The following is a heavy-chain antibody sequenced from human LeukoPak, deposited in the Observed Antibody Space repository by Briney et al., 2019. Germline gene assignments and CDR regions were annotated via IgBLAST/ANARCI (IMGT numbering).Heavy chain of an antibody. CDR2: INRDGSGT. D-gene: IGHD4-23*01. CDR1: GFTFSSYW. CDR3: ARADYSGNFEYYFDY. Sequence: PGGSLRLSCAASGFTFSSYWMHWVRQPSGKGLVWVSRINRDGSGTSYVDSVKGRFTISRDNAKNTVYLQMNSLRAEDTAVYYCARADYSGNFEYYFDYWGQGTLVTVSS. V-gene: IGHV3-74*01. J-gene: IGHJ4*02.